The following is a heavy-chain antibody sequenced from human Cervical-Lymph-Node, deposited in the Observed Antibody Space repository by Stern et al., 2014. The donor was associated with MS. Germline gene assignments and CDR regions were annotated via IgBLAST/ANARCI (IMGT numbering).Heavy chain of an antibody. V-gene: IGHV1-3*01. D-gene: IGHD3-16*02. Sequence: QVQLVQSGAEVRKPGASVKVSCKASGYTFSTYAMHWVRQAPGKRLEWVGWINAGDGNTKYSQQLKSRVSITRDTSASTAYMELSGLRFEDTAVYYCARDQSNYVWGSFRGFDQWGQGTLVTVSS. CDR3: ARDQSNYVWGSFRGFDQ. CDR1: GYTFSTYA. J-gene: IGHJ4*02. CDR2: INAGDGNT.